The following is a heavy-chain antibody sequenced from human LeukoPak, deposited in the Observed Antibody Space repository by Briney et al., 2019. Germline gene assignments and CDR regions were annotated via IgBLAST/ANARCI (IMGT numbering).Heavy chain of an antibody. CDR2: IIPIFGAA. D-gene: IGHD3-10*01. J-gene: IGHJ4*02. Sequence: SVKVSCKASGGTFSSYAISWVRQAPGQGLEWMGGIIPIFGAANSAQKFQGRVTITADESTSTAYMELSSLRSEDTAVYYCAKMGGYSYSDYWGQGTLVTVSS. CDR1: GGTFSSYA. V-gene: IGHV1-69*13. CDR3: AKMGGYSYSDY.